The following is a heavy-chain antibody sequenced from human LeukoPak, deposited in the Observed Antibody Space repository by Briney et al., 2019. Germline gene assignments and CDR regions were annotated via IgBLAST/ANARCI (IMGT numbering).Heavy chain of an antibody. CDR1: GFTFSSYA. CDR3: ARVRPYFDY. Sequence: GGSLRLSCAASGFTFSSYAMHWVRQAPGKGLEWVAVISYDGSNKYYADSVKGRFTISRDNSKNTLYLQMNSLRAEDTAVYYCARVRPYFDYWGQGTLVTVSS. V-gene: IGHV3-30-3*01. J-gene: IGHJ4*02. CDR2: ISYDGSNK. D-gene: IGHD3-10*01.